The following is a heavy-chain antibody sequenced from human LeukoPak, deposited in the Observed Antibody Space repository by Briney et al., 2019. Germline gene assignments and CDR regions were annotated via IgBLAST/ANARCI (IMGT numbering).Heavy chain of an antibody. CDR2: INHSGST. J-gene: IGHJ4*02. Sequence: SETLSLTCAVYGGSFSGYYWSWIRQPPGKGLEWIGEINHSGSTNYNPSLKSRVTISVDTSKNQFSLKLSSVTAADTAVYYCARGLSSGYDDYWGQGTLVTVSS. V-gene: IGHV4-34*01. D-gene: IGHD5-12*01. CDR3: ARGLSSGYDDY. CDR1: GGSFSGYY.